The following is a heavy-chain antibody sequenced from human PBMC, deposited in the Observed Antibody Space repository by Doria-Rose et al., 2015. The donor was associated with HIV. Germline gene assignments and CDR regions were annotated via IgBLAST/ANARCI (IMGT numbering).Heavy chain of an antibody. V-gene: IGHV2-26*01. J-gene: IGHJ4*02. D-gene: IGHD6-13*01. CDR3: ARIKCSRWHHKSCFDF. Sequence: SGPVLVKPTETLTLTCTVSGVSLSSPGMGVSWIRQPPGKALEWLANIFTDDDRSYNTSLKIRLTIYSSLSKSQVVLTMTDMDPVDTATYYCARIKCSRWHHKSCFDFWGQGTLVIVSA. CDR1: GVSLSSPGMG. CDR2: IFTDDDR.